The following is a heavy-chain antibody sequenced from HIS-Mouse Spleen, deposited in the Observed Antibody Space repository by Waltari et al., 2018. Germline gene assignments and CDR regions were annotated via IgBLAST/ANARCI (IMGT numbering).Heavy chain of an antibody. CDR1: GGSISSSSYY. V-gene: IGHV4-39*07. CDR3: AREIPYSSSWYDWYFDL. D-gene: IGHD6-13*01. J-gene: IGHJ2*01. CDR2: IYYSGRT. Sequence: QLQLQESGPGLVKPSETLSLTCTVSGGSISSSSYYWGWIRQPPGKGLEWMGSIYYSGRTYYHPPLKSRVTISVDTSKNQFSLKLSSVTAADTAVYYCAREIPYSSSWYDWYFDLWGRGTLVTVSS.